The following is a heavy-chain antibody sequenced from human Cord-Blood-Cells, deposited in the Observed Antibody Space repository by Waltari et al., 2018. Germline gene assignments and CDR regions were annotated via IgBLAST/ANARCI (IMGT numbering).Heavy chain of an antibody. Sequence: QVQLQQSGPGLVKPSQALSLTCAIPGDSLTRNSADWYWITQSPSRGLEWLGRTYYRSKWYNEYAVSVKSRITINPDTSKNQFSLQLNSVTPEDTAVYYCARGGYCGGDCALFYFDYWGQGTLVTVSS. V-gene: IGHV6-1*01. CDR1: GDSLTRNSAD. CDR2: TYYRSKWYN. D-gene: IGHD2-21*01. CDR3: ARGGYCGGDCALFYFDY. J-gene: IGHJ4*02.